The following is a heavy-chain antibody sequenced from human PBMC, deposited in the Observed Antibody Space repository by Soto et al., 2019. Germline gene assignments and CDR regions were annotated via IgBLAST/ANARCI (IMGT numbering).Heavy chain of an antibody. CDR2: LAGSGA. CDR3: ARDMTTHDY. Sequence: GGSLRLSCVGSGFTFSNHAMAWVRQAPGKGLEWVSTLAGSGAYYADSVQGRFTISRDNSRNTVNLQMNSLRAEDTAIYYCARDMTTHDYWGQGTLVTVSS. J-gene: IGHJ4*02. CDR1: GFTFSNHA. V-gene: IGHV3-23*01. D-gene: IGHD3-16*01.